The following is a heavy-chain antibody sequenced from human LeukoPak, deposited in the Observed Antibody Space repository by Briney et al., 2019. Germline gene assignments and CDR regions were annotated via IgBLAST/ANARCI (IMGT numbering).Heavy chain of an antibody. Sequence: SETLSLTCAVYGGSFSGYYWSWIRQPPGKGLEWIGEINHSGSTNYNPSLKSRVTISVDTSKDQFSLKLSSVTAADTAVYYCARGNYDYVWGSYRYTYNWFDPWGQGTLVTVSS. V-gene: IGHV4-34*01. CDR2: INHSGST. CDR3: ARGNYDYVWGSYRYTYNWFDP. CDR1: GGSFSGYY. J-gene: IGHJ5*02. D-gene: IGHD3-16*02.